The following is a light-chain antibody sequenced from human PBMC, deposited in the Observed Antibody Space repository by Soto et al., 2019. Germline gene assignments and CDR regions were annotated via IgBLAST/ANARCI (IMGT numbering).Light chain of an antibody. J-gene: IGLJ1*01. CDR3: SSYEGSNNV. CDR2: EVT. V-gene: IGLV2-8*01. Sequence: QSVLTQPPSASGSPGQSVTISCTGTSSDVGGYNFVSWYQQYPGKAPKLMIYEVTKRPSGVPDRFSGSKSGNTASLTVSGLQAEDEAAYYCSSYEGSNNVFGTGTKVTVL. CDR1: SSDVGGYNF.